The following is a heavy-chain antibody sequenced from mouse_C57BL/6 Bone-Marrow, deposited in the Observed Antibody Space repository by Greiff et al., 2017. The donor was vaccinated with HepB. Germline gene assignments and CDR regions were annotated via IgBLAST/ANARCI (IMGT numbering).Heavy chain of an antibody. V-gene: IGHV1-64*01. J-gene: IGHJ4*01. CDR3: AREDGYDEGYAMDY. CDR2: IHPNSGST. CDR1: GYTFTSYW. D-gene: IGHD2-2*01. Sequence: VQLQPPGAELVKPGASVKLSCKASGYTFTSYWMHWVKQRPGQGLEWIGMIHPNSGSTNYNEKFKSKATLTVDKSSSTAYMQLSSLTSEDSAVYYCAREDGYDEGYAMDYWGQGTSVTVSS.